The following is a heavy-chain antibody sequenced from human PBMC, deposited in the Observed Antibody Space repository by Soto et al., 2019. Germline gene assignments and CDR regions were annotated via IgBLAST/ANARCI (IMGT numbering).Heavy chain of an antibody. CDR3: AGGDGNCHDASGV. Sequence: ASVKVSCKASGDSLTNYDIHWVRQATGQGLEWMGRKNPNSGNTGYAEKFQGRVTMTRNTSIGTDYMELSSLRSEDTAVYYCAGGDGNCHDASGVWGKGTRGTV. J-gene: IGHJ3*01. CDR2: KNPNSGNT. CDR1: GDSLTNYD. V-gene: IGHV1-8*01. D-gene: IGHD1-7*01.